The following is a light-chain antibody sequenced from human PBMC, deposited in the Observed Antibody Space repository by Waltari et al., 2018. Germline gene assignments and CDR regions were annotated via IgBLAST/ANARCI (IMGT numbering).Light chain of an antibody. CDR2: AAS. CDR1: RDINNY. CDR3: QQLINVPFT. Sequence: RAVRDINNYLAWYRQNTSRAPKRHIYAASTSQSGVPSRFSGSGSGTYFTFTVGSLQPEYFATYYCQQLINVPFTFGPGTKVNI. V-gene: IGKV1-9*01. J-gene: IGKJ3*01.